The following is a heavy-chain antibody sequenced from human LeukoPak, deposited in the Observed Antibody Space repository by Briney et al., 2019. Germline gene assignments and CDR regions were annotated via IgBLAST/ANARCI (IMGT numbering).Heavy chain of an antibody. CDR2: ISAYNGNT. Sequence: ASVKVSCKASGGTFSSYAISWVRQAPGQGLEWMGWISAYNGNTNYAQKLQGRVTMTTDTSTSTAYMELSSLRSDDTAIYYCARGRPESPFDPWGQGTLVTVSS. V-gene: IGHV1-18*01. D-gene: IGHD1-1*01. J-gene: IGHJ5*02. CDR1: GGTFSSYA. CDR3: ARGRPESPFDP.